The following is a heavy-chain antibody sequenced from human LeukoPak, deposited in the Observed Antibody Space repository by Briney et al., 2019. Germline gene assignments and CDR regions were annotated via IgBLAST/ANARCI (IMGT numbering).Heavy chain of an antibody. J-gene: IGHJ4*02. CDR3: ANGDCSGTSCYSFDY. V-gene: IGHV3-30*18. CDR2: ISYDGSNE. Sequence: GGSLRLSCAASGFTFNSYDMHWVRQAPGKGLEWVAVISYDGSNEYYADSVKGRFTISRDNSKNTLYLQMSSLRPEDTAVYYCANGDCSGTSCYSFDYWGQGTLVTVSS. CDR1: GFTFNSYD. D-gene: IGHD2-2*01.